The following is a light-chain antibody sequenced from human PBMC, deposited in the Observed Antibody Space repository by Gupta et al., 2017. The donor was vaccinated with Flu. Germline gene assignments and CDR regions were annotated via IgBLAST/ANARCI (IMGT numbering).Light chain of an antibody. CDR1: CGGKGDGHD. Sequence: TMRGTGRCGGKGDGHDVGWYGHQPLSAPNVLIYGKSKWHAGVAGRVSVSKCGTSTALAITGLQAEDEDDYYCESNDRGLSVPYVFGFGTKVTVL. J-gene: IGLJ1*01. V-gene: IGLV1-40*01. CDR3: ESNDRGLSVPYV. CDR2: GKS.